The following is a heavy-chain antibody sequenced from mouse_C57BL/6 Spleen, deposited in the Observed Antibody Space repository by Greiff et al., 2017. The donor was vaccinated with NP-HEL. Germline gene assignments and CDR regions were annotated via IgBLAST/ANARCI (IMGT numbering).Heavy chain of an antibody. J-gene: IGHJ2*01. V-gene: IGHV5-16*01. CDR2: INYDGSST. CDR1: GFTFSDYY. Sequence: EVMLVESEGGLVQPGSSMKLSCTASGFTFSDYYMAWVRQVPEKGLEWVANINYDGSSTYYLDSLKSRFIISRDNAKNILYLQMSSLKSEDTATYYCARAAITTVVATDYYFDYWGQGTTLTVSS. D-gene: IGHD1-1*01. CDR3: ARAAITTVVATDYYFDY.